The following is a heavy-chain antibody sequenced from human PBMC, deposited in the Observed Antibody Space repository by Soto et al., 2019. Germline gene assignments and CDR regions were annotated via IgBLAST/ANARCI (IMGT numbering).Heavy chain of an antibody. CDR3: ARGRYCLTGSCFPNWFDS. J-gene: IGHJ5*01. D-gene: IGHD2-15*01. CDR1: GDSISTVDYF. Sequence: PSETLSLTCSVSGDSISTVDYFWAWIRQPPGQTLEYIGYIYKSATTYYNPSFESRVAISLDTSKSQFSLTVTSVTAGGTAVYFCARGRYCLTGSCFPNWFDSWGRGTLVTVSS. V-gene: IGHV4-30-4*01. CDR2: IYKSATT.